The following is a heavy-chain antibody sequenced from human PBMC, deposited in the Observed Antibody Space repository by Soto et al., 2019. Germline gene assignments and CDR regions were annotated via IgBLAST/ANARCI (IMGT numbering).Heavy chain of an antibody. V-gene: IGHV3-23*01. CDR3: AKDRSGTYSWGMDV. D-gene: IGHD1-26*01. Sequence: GGSLRLSCAASGFTFRNHAMNWVRQAPGKGLERVSGISNSGDSTGYADSVKGRFTISRDNSRNTLYLQMNSLRAEDTAIYYCAKDRSGTYSWGMDVWGQGTTVTVSS. CDR1: GFTFRNHA. CDR2: ISNSGDST. J-gene: IGHJ6*02.